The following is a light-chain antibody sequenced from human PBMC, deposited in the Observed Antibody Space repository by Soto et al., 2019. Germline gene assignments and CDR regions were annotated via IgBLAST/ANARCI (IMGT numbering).Light chain of an antibody. V-gene: IGKV3-11*01. CDR3: QQYGNSRWT. CDR2: DAS. Sequence: EIVLTQSPATLSLSPGERATLSCRASQSVSSYLAWYQQKPGQAPRLLIYDASNRATGIPARFSGSGSGTDFTLTISSLEPEDFAVYYCQQYGNSRWTF. CDR1: QSVSSY. J-gene: IGKJ5*01.